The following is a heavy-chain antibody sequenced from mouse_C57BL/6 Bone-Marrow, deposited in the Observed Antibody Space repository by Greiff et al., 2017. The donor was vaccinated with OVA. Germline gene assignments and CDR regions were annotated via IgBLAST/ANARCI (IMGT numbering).Heavy chain of an antibody. J-gene: IGHJ4*01. D-gene: IGHD2-5*01. CDR1: GYSITSGYY. V-gene: IGHV3-6*01. CDR2: ISYDGSN. CDR3: ASNAYYSNCDYYAMDY. Sequence: EVQLQQSGPGLVKPSQSLSLTCSVTGYSITSGYYWNWIRQFPGNKLEWMSYISYDGSNNYNPSYKNQISITRDTSKNQVFLKLNSVTTEDTATYYDASNAYYSNCDYYAMDYWGQGTSVTVSS.